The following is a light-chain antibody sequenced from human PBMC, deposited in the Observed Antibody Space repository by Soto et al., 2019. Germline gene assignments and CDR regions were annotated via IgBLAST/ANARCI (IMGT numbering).Light chain of an antibody. V-gene: IGKV3-20*01. Sequence: EIVLSQSPGTLSLSPGERVTLSCRASQSVSSSFLAWYQQKPGQAPRLLIYGASNRATGIPDRFSGSGSGTAFSLTISRLEPEDFAVYYCQQYVTSLWAFGQGTKVAIE. CDR2: GAS. CDR1: QSVSSSF. CDR3: QQYVTSLWA. J-gene: IGKJ1*01.